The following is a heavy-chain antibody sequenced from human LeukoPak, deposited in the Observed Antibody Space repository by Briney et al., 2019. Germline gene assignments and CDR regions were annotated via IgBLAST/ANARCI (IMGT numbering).Heavy chain of an antibody. J-gene: IGHJ4*02. CDR2: INHSGST. D-gene: IGHD3-3*01. CDR1: GGSFSGYY. CDR3: ARRGNFWSGYSHDY. Sequence: SETLSLTCAVYGGSFSGYYWSWIRQPPGKGLEWIGEINHSGSTNYNPSLKSRVTISVDTSKNQFSLKLSSVTAADTAVYYCARRGNFWSGYSHDYWGQGTLVTVSS. V-gene: IGHV4-34*01.